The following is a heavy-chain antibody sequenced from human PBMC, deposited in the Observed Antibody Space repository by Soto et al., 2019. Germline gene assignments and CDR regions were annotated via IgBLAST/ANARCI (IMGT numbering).Heavy chain of an antibody. Sequence: QVQLVESGGGVVQPGRSLRLSCAASGFTFSSYGMHWVRQAPGKGLEWVAVISYDGSNKYYADSVKGRFTISRDNSKNTLYVQRNSLGAKETAVYYCAKADSSCYYYCDAFDIWRQGTMVMVSS. CDR3: AKADSSCYYYCDAFDI. D-gene: IGHD3-22*01. CDR2: ISYDGSNK. CDR1: GFTFSSYG. V-gene: IGHV3-30*18. J-gene: IGHJ3*02.